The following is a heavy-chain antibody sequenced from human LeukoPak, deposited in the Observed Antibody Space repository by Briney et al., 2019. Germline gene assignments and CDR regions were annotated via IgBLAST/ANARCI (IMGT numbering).Heavy chain of an antibody. D-gene: IGHD6-19*01. CDR3: AGPDELSSGWSFDY. CDR1: GYTFTTYV. J-gene: IGHJ4*02. V-gene: IGHV1-3*04. Sequence: ASVNVSCKTSGYTFTTYVTHWVRQAPGQRLEWMGWIITGNGNTKYSQRFHGRVTFTTDTSASTTYMELSSLRSEDTAVYYCAGPDELSSGWSFDYWGQGTLVTVSS. CDR2: IITGNGNT.